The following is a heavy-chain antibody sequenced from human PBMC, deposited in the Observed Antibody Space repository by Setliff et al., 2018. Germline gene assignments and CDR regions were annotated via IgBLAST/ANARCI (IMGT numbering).Heavy chain of an antibody. Sequence: ASVKVSCKASGYTFTGYYMHWVRQAPGQGLEWMGRINPNSGNTGYAQKFQGRVTMTRNTSISTAYMDLSSLRFEDTAVYYCARAQSWSGGLTADYWGQGTLVTVSS. V-gene: IGHV1-8*02. D-gene: IGHD3-3*01. CDR2: INPNSGNT. CDR1: GYTFTGYY. CDR3: ARAQSWSGGLTADY. J-gene: IGHJ4*02.